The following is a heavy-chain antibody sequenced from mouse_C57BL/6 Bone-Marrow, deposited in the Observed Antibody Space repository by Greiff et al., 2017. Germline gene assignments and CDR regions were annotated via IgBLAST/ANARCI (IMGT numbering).Heavy chain of an antibody. CDR2: IDPENGDT. V-gene: IGHV14-4*01. J-gene: IGHJ2*01. CDR1: GFNITDDY. CDR3: TTYSYGYYYDY. Sequence: VQLQQSGAELVRPGASVKLSCTASGFNITDDYMHWVKQRPEQGLEWIGWIDPENGDTEYASKFQGKATITADTSSNTAYLQLSSLTSEDTAVYYCTTYSYGYYYDYWGQGTTRTVSS. D-gene: IGHD2-12*01.